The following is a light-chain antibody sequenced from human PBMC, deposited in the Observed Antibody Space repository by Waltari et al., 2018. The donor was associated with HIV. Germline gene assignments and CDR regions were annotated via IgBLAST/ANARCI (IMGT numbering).Light chain of an antibody. V-gene: IGLV2-23*02. CDR2: KVT. Sequence: QSALTQPASVSGSPGQSTTLPCTETSSGVANSNLVYRYQHYRGKAPKLLTYKVTKRPAGISSRFSGSKSGNTASLTISDLQAEDEATYYCCSYGSSATFVVFGGGTRVTV. CDR3: CSYGSSATFVV. CDR1: SSGVANSNL. J-gene: IGLJ2*01.